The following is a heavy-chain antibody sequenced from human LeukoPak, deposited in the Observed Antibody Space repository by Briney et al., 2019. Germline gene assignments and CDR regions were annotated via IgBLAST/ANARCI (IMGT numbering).Heavy chain of an antibody. CDR1: GGSFSGYY. D-gene: IGHD3-3*01. V-gene: IGHV4-34*01. CDR3: ARLPYYDFWSGYLGLDY. Sequence: SETLSLTCAVYGGSFSGYYWSWIRQPPGKGLEWIGEINHSGSTNYNPSLKSRVTISVDTSKNQFSLKLSSVTAADTAVYYCARLPYYDFWSGYLGLDYWGQGTLVTVSS. J-gene: IGHJ4*02. CDR2: INHSGST.